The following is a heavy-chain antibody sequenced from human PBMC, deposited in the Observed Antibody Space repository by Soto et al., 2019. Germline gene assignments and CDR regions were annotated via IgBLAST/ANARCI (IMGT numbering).Heavy chain of an antibody. D-gene: IGHD1-26*01. J-gene: IGHJ4*02. V-gene: IGHV1-2*02. CDR1: GYTFTGYC. CDR2: VNPNIANT. CDR3: ARDRRGNYYSMDY. Sequence: ASVKVSCKASGYTFTGYCMHWVRQAPGQGLEWMGWVNPNIANTVYAQNFEGRVTMTRDTSISTGYMELSGLTSDDTAVYYCARDRRGNYYSMDYFGQGALVTLSS.